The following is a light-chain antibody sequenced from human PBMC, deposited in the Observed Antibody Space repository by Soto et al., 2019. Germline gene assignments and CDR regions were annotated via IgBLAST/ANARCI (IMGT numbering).Light chain of an antibody. J-gene: IGKJ1*01. V-gene: IGKV3-20*01. CDR1: QTVRSTY. CDR2: GAS. Sequence: PGTLSLSPGERATLSCRASQTVRSTYLAWYQHKPGQTPRLLIYGASSRATDIPDRFSGSGSGTDFTLTIARLEPEDFAVYYCQQFDNSPWTFGQGTKVEIK. CDR3: QQFDNSPWT.